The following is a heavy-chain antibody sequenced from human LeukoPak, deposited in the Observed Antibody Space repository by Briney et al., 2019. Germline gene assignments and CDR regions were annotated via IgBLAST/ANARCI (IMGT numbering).Heavy chain of an antibody. CDR2: MSYDGTNK. CDR3: ARDLEGLATAMGY. CDR1: GFTFSSYS. D-gene: IGHD2-21*02. J-gene: IGHJ4*02. Sequence: GGSLRLSCAASGFTFSSYSMNWVRQAPGKGLKWVAIMSYDGTNKYYADSVKGRFTISRDTSKSTLNLQMNSLRAEDTAVYYCARDLEGLATAMGYWGQGTLVTVSS. V-gene: IGHV3-30*03.